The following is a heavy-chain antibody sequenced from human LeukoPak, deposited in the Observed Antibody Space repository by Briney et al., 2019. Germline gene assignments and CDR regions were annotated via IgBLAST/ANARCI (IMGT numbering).Heavy chain of an antibody. V-gene: IGHV3-66*01. D-gene: IGHD4-23*01. CDR2: IYSGGST. CDR1: GFTVSSNY. Sequence: GGSPRLSCAASGFTVSSNYMSWVRQAPGKGLEWVSVIYSGGSTYYAGSVKGRFTISRDNSKNTLYLQMNSLRAEDTAVYYCARDFPPLTTVVKDYWGQGTLVTVSS. J-gene: IGHJ4*02. CDR3: ARDFPPLTTVVKDY.